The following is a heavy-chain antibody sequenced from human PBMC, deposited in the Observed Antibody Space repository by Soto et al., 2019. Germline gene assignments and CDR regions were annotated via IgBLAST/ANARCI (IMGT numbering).Heavy chain of an antibody. J-gene: IGHJ4*02. CDR3: ARQVTSGTSLYYFDY. D-gene: IGHD1-7*01. Sequence: SETLSLTCTFSVGSISSYYWSWIRQPPGKGLEWIGYIYYSGSTNYNPSLKSRVTISVDTSKNQFSLKLSSVTAADTAVYYCARQVTSGTSLYYFDYWGQGTLVTVSS. CDR2: IYYSGST. CDR1: VGSISSYY. V-gene: IGHV4-59*01.